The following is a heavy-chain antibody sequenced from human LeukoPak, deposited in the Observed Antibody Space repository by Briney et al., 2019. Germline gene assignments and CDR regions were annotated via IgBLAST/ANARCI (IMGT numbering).Heavy chain of an antibody. CDR3: AKGTPTIDYFDY. D-gene: IGHD2-15*01. CDR1: GFTFSNYA. V-gene: IGHV3-23*01. J-gene: IGHJ4*02. Sequence: GGSLRLACAASGFTFSNYAMGWVRQGPGKGLEWVSAISGSGGATYYADSVRGRFTISRDNSKNTLYLQMNSLRAEDTAVYYCAKGTPTIDYFDYWGQGTLVTVSS. CDR2: ISGSGGAT.